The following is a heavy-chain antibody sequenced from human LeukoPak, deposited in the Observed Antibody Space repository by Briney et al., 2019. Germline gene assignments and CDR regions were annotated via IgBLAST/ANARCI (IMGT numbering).Heavy chain of an antibody. CDR3: AREQTYGDYFDY. Sequence: GGSLRLSCAASGFRFSTYWMHWVRQAPGKGLEWVSYISSSGSTISYADSVRGRFTISRDNAKNSLYLQMNSLRAEDTAVYYCAREQTYGDYFDYWGQGTLVTVSS. J-gene: IGHJ4*02. D-gene: IGHD4-17*01. CDR1: GFRFSTYW. V-gene: IGHV3-48*03. CDR2: ISSSGSTI.